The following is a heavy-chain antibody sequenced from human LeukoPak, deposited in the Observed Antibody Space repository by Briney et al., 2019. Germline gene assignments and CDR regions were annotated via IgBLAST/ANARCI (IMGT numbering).Heavy chain of an antibody. D-gene: IGHD5-12*01. J-gene: IGHJ6*02. CDR3: ARDGRLRLNYYYYYGMDV. V-gene: IGHV1-69*04. CDR1: GGTFSSYA. Sequence: ASVKVSCKASGGTFSSYAISWVRQAPGQGLKWMGRIIPIFGIANYAQKFQGRVTITADKSTSTAYMELSSLRSEDTAVYYCARDGRLRLNYYYYYGMDVWGQGTTVTVSS. CDR2: IIPIFGIA.